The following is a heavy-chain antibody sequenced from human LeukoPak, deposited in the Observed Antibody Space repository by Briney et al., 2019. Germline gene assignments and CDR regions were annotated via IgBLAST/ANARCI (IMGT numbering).Heavy chain of an antibody. CDR3: AKEDVICSGGSCYTYNWFDP. J-gene: IGHJ5*02. V-gene: IGHV3-21*01. CDR2: ISSSSSYI. Sequence: GGSLRLSCAASGFTFSSYSMNWVRQAPGKGLEWVSSISSSSSYIYYADSVKGRFTISRDNAKNSLYLQMNSLRAEDTAVYYCAKEDVICSGGSCYTYNWFDPWGQGTLVTVSS. D-gene: IGHD2-15*01. CDR1: GFTFSSYS.